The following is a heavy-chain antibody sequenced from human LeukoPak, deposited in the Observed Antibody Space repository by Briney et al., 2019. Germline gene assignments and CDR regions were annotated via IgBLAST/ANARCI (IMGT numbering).Heavy chain of an antibody. D-gene: IGHD2-15*01. CDR2: IYYSGST. CDR3: ARVLGGWFDP. J-gene: IGHJ5*02. V-gene: IGHV4-59*01. Sequence: SETLSLTCTVSGGSISSYYWSWIRQPPGKGLGWIGYIYYSGSTDYDPSLKSRVTISVDTSKNQFSLKLSSVTAADTAVYYCARVLGGWFDPWGQGTLVTVSS. CDR1: GGSISSYY.